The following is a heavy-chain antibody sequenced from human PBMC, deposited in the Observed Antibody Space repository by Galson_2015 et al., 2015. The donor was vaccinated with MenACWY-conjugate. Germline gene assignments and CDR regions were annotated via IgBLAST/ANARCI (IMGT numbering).Heavy chain of an antibody. CDR2: INVGSGNT. V-gene: IGHV1-3*01. CDR1: GSTFSNYA. D-gene: IGHD5-18*01. Sequence: SVKVSCKAPGSTFSNYAMHWMRQAPGQRLEWMGWINVGSGNTRSSQKFQDRVTITTDTSANTAYLDLSILRSEDTAVYFCARAPLGYGYDYFDPWGQGTLVTVSS. J-gene: IGHJ5*02. CDR3: ARAPLGYGYDYFDP.